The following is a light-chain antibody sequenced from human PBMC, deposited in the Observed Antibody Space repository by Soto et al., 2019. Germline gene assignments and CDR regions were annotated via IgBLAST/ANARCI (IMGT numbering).Light chain of an antibody. CDR3: QQRSNWPLLT. CDR1: QSVGSY. Sequence: EIVLTQSPATLSLSPGERATLSCRASQSVGSYLAWYQQKPGQAPRLLIYDASNRATGIPLRFSGSGSGTDFTLTISSLEAEDFAVYYCQQRSNWPLLTFGGGTKVEIK. J-gene: IGKJ4*01. CDR2: DAS. V-gene: IGKV3-11*01.